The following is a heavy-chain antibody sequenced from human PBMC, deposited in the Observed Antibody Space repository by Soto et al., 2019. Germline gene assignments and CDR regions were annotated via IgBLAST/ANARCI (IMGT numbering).Heavy chain of an antibody. CDR3: AKPYSSSSKSSRAYYGMDV. CDR1: GGAISSSSYY. D-gene: IGHD6-6*01. Sequence: SETLSLTCTVSGGAISSSSYYWGWIRQPPGKGLEWIGSIYYSGSTYYNPSLKSRVTISVDTSKNQFSLKLSSVTAADTAVYYCAKPYSSSSKSSRAYYGMDVWGQGTTVTVSS. J-gene: IGHJ6*02. CDR2: IYYSGST. V-gene: IGHV4-39*01.